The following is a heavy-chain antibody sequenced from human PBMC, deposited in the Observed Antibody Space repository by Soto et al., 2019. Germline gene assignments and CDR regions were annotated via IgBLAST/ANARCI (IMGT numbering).Heavy chain of an antibody. Sequence: GESLKISCAASGFSFSSYVMSWVRQAPGKGLEWVSAMSGSGGSTYYPDSVKGRFTISRDNSENTLYLQMNSLRAEDTAVYYCAKASGSSWPYYFDSWGQGTLVTVSS. CDR3: AKASGSSWPYYFDS. J-gene: IGHJ4*02. D-gene: IGHD6-13*01. CDR2: MSGSGGST. V-gene: IGHV3-23*01. CDR1: GFSFSSYV.